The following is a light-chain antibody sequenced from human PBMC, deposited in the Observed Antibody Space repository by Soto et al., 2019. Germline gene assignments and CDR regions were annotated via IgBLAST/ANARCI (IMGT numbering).Light chain of an antibody. Sequence: EIVLTQSPSTLSLSPGERATLSCRASQSVGRNYLAWYQQKPGQAPRLLIHGASNRATGIPDRFSGSGSGTAFTLTISRLEPEDFAVYYCQQYASSPLTFGGGTEVEIK. CDR2: GAS. V-gene: IGKV3-20*01. CDR3: QQYASSPLT. CDR1: QSVGRNY. J-gene: IGKJ4*01.